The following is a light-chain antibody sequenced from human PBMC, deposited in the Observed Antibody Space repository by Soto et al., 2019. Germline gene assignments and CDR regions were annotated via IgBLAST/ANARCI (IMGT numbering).Light chain of an antibody. CDR2: DVS. Sequence: QSVLTQPRSVSGSPGQSVTISCTGTSSDVGGYSYVSWYQQHPGKAPKLMIYDVSKWPSGVPDRFSGSKSGNTASLTISGLQAEDEADYYCCSYAGSYSFVFGTGTKLTVL. V-gene: IGLV2-11*01. CDR3: CSYAGSYSFV. J-gene: IGLJ1*01. CDR1: SSDVGGYSY.